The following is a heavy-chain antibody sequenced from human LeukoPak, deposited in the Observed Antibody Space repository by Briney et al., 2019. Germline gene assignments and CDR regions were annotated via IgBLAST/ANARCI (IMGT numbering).Heavy chain of an antibody. Sequence: QTGGSLRLSCAASGFTFSRYEMNWVRQAPGKGLEWVSYISNSGTAIYYADSVKGRFTISRDNAKSSLYLQMNSLRAEDTAVYYCARAGYSMDTEYFQHWGQGTLVTVSS. CDR2: ISNSGTAI. CDR3: ARAGYSMDTEYFQH. D-gene: IGHD5-18*01. J-gene: IGHJ1*01. CDR1: GFTFSRYE. V-gene: IGHV3-48*03.